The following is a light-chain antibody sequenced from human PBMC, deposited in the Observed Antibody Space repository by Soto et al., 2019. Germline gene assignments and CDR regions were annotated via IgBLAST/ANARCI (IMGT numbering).Light chain of an antibody. V-gene: IGKV1-5*03. CDR1: QTISSW. CDR2: KAS. Sequence: IQLTHSPSSLSASVVDRFTITCLASQTISSWLAWYQQKPGKAPKLLIYKASTLKSGVPSRFSGSGSGTEFTLTISSLQPDDFATYYCQHYNSYSEACGQGTTGDIK. CDR3: QHYNSYSEA. J-gene: IGKJ1*01.